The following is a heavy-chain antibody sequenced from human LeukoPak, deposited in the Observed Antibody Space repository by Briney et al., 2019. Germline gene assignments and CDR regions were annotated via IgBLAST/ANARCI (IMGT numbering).Heavy chain of an antibody. J-gene: IGHJ6*03. D-gene: IGHD3-3*01. Sequence: PGGSLRLSCAASGFTFSSYWISWVRQAPGKGLEWVANIKQDGSEKYYVDSVKGRFTISRDNAKNSLYLQMNSLRAEDTAVYYCARNRDYDFWSGFMYYYYYYMDVWGGGTTVTVSS. CDR3: ARNRDYDFWSGFMYYYYYYMDV. CDR2: IKQDGSEK. V-gene: IGHV3-7*01. CDR1: GFTFSSYW.